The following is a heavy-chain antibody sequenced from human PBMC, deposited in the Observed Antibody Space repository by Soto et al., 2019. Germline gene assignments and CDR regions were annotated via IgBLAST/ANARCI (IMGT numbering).Heavy chain of an antibody. J-gene: IGHJ5*02. CDR1: GYTFTGYY. D-gene: IGHD2-2*01. CDR3: AMMRAQLSWFDP. CDR2: INPNSGGT. Sequence: ASVKVSCKASGYTFTGYYMHWVRQAPGQGLEWMGWINPNSGGTNYAQKFQGWVTMTRDTSISTAYMELSRLRSDDTAVYYCAMMRAQLSWFDPWGQGTLVTVSS. V-gene: IGHV1-2*04.